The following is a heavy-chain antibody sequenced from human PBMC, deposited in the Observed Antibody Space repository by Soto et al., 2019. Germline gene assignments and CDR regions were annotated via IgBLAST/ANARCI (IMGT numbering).Heavy chain of an antibody. CDR2: MSYAGTYK. D-gene: IGHD6-13*01. J-gene: IGHJ6*02. CDR3: ARMAIAARYYYYGMDV. CDR1: GFTFSDYG. Sequence: GGSLRLSCAVSGFTFSDYGMHWVRQAPGKGLEWVAVMSYAGTYKYYADSVKGRFTISRDLSGNTLFLQMNSLRLEDTAVYFCARMAIAARYYYYGMDVWGQGTTVTVSS. V-gene: IGHV3-30*03.